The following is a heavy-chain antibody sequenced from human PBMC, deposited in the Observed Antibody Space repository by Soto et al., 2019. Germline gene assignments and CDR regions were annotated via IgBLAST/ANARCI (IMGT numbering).Heavy chain of an antibody. V-gene: IGHV3-30*18. CDR2: MSYDGRKQ. D-gene: IGHD6-6*01. J-gene: IGHJ4*02. CDR3: AKGGWYTSSSRSDC. CDR1: GFTLSGVD. Sequence: QVQLVESGGGVVQPGTSLRLSCSASGFTLSGVDMHWVRRAPGKGLAWVAVMSYDGRKQYYADSVKGRFTVSRDSSKSTLYLQMNSLRTEDAAVYYCAKGGWYTSSSRSDCWGQGTLVTVSS.